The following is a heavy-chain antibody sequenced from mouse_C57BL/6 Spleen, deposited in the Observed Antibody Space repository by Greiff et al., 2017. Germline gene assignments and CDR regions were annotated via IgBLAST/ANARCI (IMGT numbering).Heavy chain of an antibody. CDR3: VRDGLYAVEY. CDR1: GYTFTSYW. D-gene: IGHD2-3*01. J-gene: IGHJ4*01. CDR2: IHPNSGST. Sequence: QVQLQQPGAELVKPGASVKLSCKASGYTFTSYWMHWVKQRPGQGLAWIGMIHPNSGSTNYNEKFKSKATLTVDKASSTAYMQLSSLTSGDTAVYYCVRDGLYAVEYWGQGTSVTVSS. V-gene: IGHV1-64*01.